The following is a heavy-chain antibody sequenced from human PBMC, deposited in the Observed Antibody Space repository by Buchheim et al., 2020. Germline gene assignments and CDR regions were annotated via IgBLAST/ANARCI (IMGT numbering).Heavy chain of an antibody. CDR3: ARSGRPRYYYYYYMDV. J-gene: IGHJ6*03. Sequence: EVQLVESGGGLVQPGGSLRLSCAASGFTFSSYWMSWVRQAPGKGLEWVANIKQDGSEKYYVDSVKGRFTISRDTAQNTLSLQMNSLRAEDTAVYYCARSGRPRYYYYYYMDVWGKGTT. CDR2: IKQDGSEK. D-gene: IGHD3-10*01. V-gene: IGHV3-7*01. CDR1: GFTFSSYW.